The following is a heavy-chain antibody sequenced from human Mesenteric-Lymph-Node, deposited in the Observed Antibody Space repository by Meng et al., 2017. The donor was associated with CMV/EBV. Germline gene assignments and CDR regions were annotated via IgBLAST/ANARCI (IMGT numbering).Heavy chain of an antibody. CDR3: AREYYTSGSYNWNLDL. V-gene: IGHV1-18*04. D-gene: IGHD3-10*01. J-gene: IGHJ2*01. CDR2: ISAYNGNT. CDR1: YTFTSYG. Sequence: YTFTSYGISWVRQAPGQGLEWMGWISAYNGNTNYAQKLQGRVTMTTDTSTSTAYMELRSLRSDDTAVYYCAREYYTSGSYNWNLDLWGRGTLVTVSS.